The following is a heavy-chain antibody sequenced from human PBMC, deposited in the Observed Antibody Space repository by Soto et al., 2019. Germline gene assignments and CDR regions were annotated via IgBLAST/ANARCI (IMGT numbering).Heavy chain of an antibody. CDR1: GGSISSYY. D-gene: IGHD3-22*01. CDR2: IYFRGTT. J-gene: IGHJ4*02. V-gene: IGHV4-59*01. Sequence: SETLSLTCTVSGGSISSYYWSWIRQPPGKGLEWIGYIYFRGTTNYNPSLKSRVTMSADTSKNQFSLKLNSVTAADTAVYYCARMDYYDTSGYPFDYWGQGMMVTVS. CDR3: ARMDYYDTSGYPFDY.